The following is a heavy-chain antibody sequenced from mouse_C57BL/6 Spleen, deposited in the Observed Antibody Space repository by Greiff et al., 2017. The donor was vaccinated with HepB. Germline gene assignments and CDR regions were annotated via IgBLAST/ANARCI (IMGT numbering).Heavy chain of an antibody. CDR3: TRETYYSNSLYAMDY. CDR1: GYTFTDYE. D-gene: IGHD2-5*01. Sequence: QVQLQQSGAELVRPGASVTLSCKASGYTFTDYEMHWVKQTPVHGLEWIGAIDPETGGTAYNQKFKGEAILTADKSSSTAYMELRSLTSEDSAVYYCTRETYYSNSLYAMDYWGQGTSVTVSS. J-gene: IGHJ4*01. V-gene: IGHV1-15*01. CDR2: IDPETGGT.